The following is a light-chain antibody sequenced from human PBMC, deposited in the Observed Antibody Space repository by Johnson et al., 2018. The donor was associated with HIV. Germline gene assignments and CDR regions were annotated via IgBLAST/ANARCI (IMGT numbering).Light chain of an antibody. CDR3: GTWDSGLGALYV. J-gene: IGLJ1*01. CDR1: SSNIGNKY. Sequence: QSVLTQPPSVSAAPGQKVTISCSGSSSNIGNKYVSWYQQLPGTAPKLLIYENTKRPSGIPDRFSGSKSGTSATLGITGLQTGDEADYYCGTWDSGLGALYVFGTGTKVTVL. V-gene: IGLV1-51*02. CDR2: ENT.